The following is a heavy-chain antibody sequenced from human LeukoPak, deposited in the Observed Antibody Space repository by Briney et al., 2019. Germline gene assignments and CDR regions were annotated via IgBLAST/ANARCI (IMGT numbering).Heavy chain of an antibody. CDR3: AKSKESYYYGMDV. CDR1: GFTFSSYA. CDR2: ISGSGDSI. J-gene: IGHJ6*02. Sequence: GGSLRLSCAASGFTFSSYAMSWVRQAPGKGLEWVSAISGSGDSIYCADSVKGRFTISRDNSKNTLCLQMNSLRAEDTAVYYCAKSKESYYYGMDVWGQGTTVTVSS. V-gene: IGHV3-23*01.